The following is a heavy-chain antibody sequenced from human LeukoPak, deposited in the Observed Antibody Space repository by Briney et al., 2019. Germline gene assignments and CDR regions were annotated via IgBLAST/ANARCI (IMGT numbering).Heavy chain of an antibody. CDR3: ARDFRAAGNPPPLFDY. V-gene: IGHV3-30*04. J-gene: IGHJ4*02. CDR1: GFTFSSYA. CDR2: ISYDGSNK. Sequence: GGSLRLSCAASGFTFSSYAMHWIRQAPGKGLEWVAVISYDGSNKYYADSVKGRFTISRDNSKNTLYLQMNSLRAEDTAVYYCARDFRAAGNPPPLFDYWGQGTLVTVSS. D-gene: IGHD6-19*01.